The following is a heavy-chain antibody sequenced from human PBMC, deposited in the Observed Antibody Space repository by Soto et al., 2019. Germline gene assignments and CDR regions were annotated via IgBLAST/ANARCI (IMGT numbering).Heavy chain of an antibody. CDR3: VLREVAGHIGC. V-gene: IGHV2-5*02. CDR1: GFSLSTSGMG. CDR2: IYWDDDK. J-gene: IGHJ4*02. D-gene: IGHD6-19*01. Sequence: QITLKESGPTLVRPTQTLTLTCTFSGFSLSTSGMGVGWIRQPPGKALEWLAVIYWDDDKRYSTSLKTRLTITKDTSKNQVVLTMTNMDPVDSATYYCVLREVAGHIGCWGQGTLVTSSS.